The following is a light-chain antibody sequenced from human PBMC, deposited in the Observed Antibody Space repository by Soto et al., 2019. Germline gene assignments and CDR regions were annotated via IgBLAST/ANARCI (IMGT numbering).Light chain of an antibody. CDR1: SGDVGAYNY. Sequence: QSVLTQSPSASASPGQSVTISCTGSSGDVGAYNYVSWYQQHPGKAPKLIIYEVNKRPSGVPDRFSGSKSGITASLTVSGLQADDEADYYCGALAGSNTWVFGGGTKVTVL. V-gene: IGLV2-8*01. CDR2: EVN. J-gene: IGLJ3*02. CDR3: GALAGSNTWV.